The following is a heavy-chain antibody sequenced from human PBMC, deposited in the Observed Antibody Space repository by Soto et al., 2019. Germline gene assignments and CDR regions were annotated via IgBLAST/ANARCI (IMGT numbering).Heavy chain of an antibody. D-gene: IGHD3-10*01. CDR3: ARHKFNMVRGVILPPNWFHP. CDR2: IHYSGTT. J-gene: IGHJ5*02. V-gene: IGHV4-39*01. CDR1: GGSINKSSYY. Sequence: SETLSLTCTVSGGSINKSSYYWGWIRQPPGKGLEWIGSIHYSGTTSHKPSLKSRLTISVDTSKNQISLRLNSVTAADTAVYYCARHKFNMVRGVILPPNWFHPWGQGMLVTVSS.